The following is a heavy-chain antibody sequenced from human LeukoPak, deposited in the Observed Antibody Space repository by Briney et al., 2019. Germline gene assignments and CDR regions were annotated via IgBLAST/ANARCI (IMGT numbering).Heavy chain of an antibody. CDR2: IYYSGST. CDR1: GASISSYY. V-gene: IGHV4-59*12. CDR3: ARGGYSGYDGRDAFDI. D-gene: IGHD5-12*01. J-gene: IGHJ3*02. Sequence: SETLSLTCTVSGASISSYYWSWLRQPPGKGLEWLGYIYYSGSTNYNPSLKSRVTISVDTSKNQFSLKLSSVTAADTAVYYCARGGYSGYDGRDAFDIWGQGTMVTVSS.